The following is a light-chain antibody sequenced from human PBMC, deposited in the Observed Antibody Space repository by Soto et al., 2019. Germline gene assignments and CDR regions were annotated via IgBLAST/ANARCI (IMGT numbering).Light chain of an antibody. Sequence: DTQMTQSPSTLSASVGDRVTITCRASQSISRWLAWYQQAPGKAPKLLIFDASNLESGVPSRFSGSGSGTEFTLAISSLQPDDFATYYCQQYSNYYSFGQGTKLEIK. CDR2: DAS. CDR1: QSISRW. J-gene: IGKJ2*03. V-gene: IGKV1-5*01. CDR3: QQYSNYYS.